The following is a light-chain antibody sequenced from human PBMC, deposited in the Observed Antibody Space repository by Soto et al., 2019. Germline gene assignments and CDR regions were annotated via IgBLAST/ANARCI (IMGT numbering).Light chain of an antibody. V-gene: IGKV3-20*01. CDR3: QQYGSSPAT. J-gene: IGKJ1*01. CDR1: QRFRGL. Sequence: EVVLTRSPVSLSLSPGERATLSCTASQRFRGLLAWYQQKPGQAPRLLIYPAYTRATGIPPRFSGSGSGTDFTLTISRLEPEDFAVYYCQQYGSSPATFGQGTKVDIK. CDR2: PAY.